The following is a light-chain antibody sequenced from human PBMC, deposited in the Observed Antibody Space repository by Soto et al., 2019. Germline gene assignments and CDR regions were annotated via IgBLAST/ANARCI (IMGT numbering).Light chain of an antibody. V-gene: IGKV1-5*01. CDR3: QQYDNNSRT. Sequence: DIQMTQSPSTLSASVGDRVTITCRASQSITGWLAWYQQKPGKAPKLLIYNASNLESGVPSRFSGSGSGTEFSLTISSLQPDDFATYYCQQYDNNSRTFGQGTKVEIK. J-gene: IGKJ1*01. CDR1: QSITGW. CDR2: NAS.